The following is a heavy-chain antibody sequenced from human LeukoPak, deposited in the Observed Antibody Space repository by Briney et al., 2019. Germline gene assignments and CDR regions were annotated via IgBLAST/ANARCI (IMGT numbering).Heavy chain of an antibody. CDR2: IYIGGST. D-gene: IGHD6-19*01. J-gene: IGHJ4*02. CDR1: GFTFSSSG. Sequence: GGSLRLSCAASGFTFSSSGMHWVRQAPGKGLEWVSVIYIGGSTYYADSVKGRFTISRDNSKNTLYLQMNSLRAEDTAVYYCAGNGGWNYFDYWGQGTLVTVSS. V-gene: IGHV3-NL1*01. CDR3: AGNGGWNYFDY.